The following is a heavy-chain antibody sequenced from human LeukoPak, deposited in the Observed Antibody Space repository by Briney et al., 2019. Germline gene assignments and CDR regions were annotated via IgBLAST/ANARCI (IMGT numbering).Heavy chain of an antibody. J-gene: IGHJ3*02. CDR1: GFTFSNYG. CDR3: ARDQHAFDI. Sequence: GGSLRLSCAASGFTFSNYGMHWVRQAPGKGLEWVAVIWYDGSDKYYADSVKGRFTISRDNSKNTLYLQVNSLRAEDTAVYYCARDQHAFDIWAKGQWSPSLQ. V-gene: IGHV3-33*01. CDR2: IWYDGSDK.